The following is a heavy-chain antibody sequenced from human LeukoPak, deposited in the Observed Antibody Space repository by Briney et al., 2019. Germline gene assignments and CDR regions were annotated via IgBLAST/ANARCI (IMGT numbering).Heavy chain of an antibody. Sequence: PGGSLRLSCAASGFTFSGYAMSWVRQAPGKGLEWVSAISGSGGSTYYADSEKGRFTISRDNSKNTLYLQMNSLRAEDTAVYYCAKRFLEWDDAFDIWGQGTMVTVSS. CDR1: GFTFSGYA. CDR3: AKRFLEWDDAFDI. CDR2: ISGSGGST. J-gene: IGHJ3*02. D-gene: IGHD3-3*01. V-gene: IGHV3-23*01.